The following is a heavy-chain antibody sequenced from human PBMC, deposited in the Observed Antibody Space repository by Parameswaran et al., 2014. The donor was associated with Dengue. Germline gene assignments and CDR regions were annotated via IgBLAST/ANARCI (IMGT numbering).Heavy chain of an antibody. CDR2: IIPVLGTP. J-gene: IGHJ6*02. D-gene: IGHD2-8*02. Sequence: WVRQAPGQGLEWMGGIIPVLGTPNYAQKFQVRVRITADKSTNTAYMELRSLTSEDTAVYYCARRSCPGGVCYDEDYYAMDVWGQGTAVTVSS. CDR3: ARRSCPGGVCYDEDYYAMDV. V-gene: IGHV1-69*06.